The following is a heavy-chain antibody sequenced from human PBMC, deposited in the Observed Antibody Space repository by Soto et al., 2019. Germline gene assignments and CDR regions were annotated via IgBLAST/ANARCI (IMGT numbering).Heavy chain of an antibody. CDR2: IKQDGSEK. Sequence: GESLKISCAASGFTFSSYWMSWVRQAPGKGLEWVANIKQDGSEKYYVDSVKGRFTISRDNAKNSLYLQMNSLRAEDTAVYYCAREIYSGWYDYWGQGTLVTVSS. J-gene: IGHJ4*02. V-gene: IGHV3-7*03. CDR1: GFTFSSYW. D-gene: IGHD6-19*01. CDR3: AREIYSGWYDY.